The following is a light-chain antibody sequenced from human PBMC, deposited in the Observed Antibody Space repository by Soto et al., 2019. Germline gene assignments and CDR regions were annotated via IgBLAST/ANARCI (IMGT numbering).Light chain of an antibody. CDR2: GAS. CDR3: QQSNNWPPGYT. V-gene: IGKV3-15*01. J-gene: IGKJ2*01. CDR1: QSVSSN. Sequence: EIVLSQTPATLSVSPGERGTLSCRASQSVSSNLAWYQQKLGQAPRLLIYGASTRATGIPTRFSGSGSGTEFTLTISSLQSEDFAVYFCQQSNNWPPGYTFGQGTILEIK.